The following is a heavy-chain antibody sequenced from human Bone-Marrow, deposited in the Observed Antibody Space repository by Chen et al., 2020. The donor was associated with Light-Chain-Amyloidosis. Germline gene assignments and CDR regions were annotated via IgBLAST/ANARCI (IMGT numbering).Heavy chain of an antibody. J-gene: IGHJ4*02. V-gene: IGHV3-30*03. D-gene: IGHD3-16*01. CDR2: ISADADTK. CDR3: VRVGGDEYTGGTPYFDN. Sequence: QVQLVESGGGVLQPGTSLRLSCVASGFAFRSYGMHWVRQAPGKGLEWVAIISADADTKNYGDSVKCRLTISRDNSKNTLYLQMSSLRPEDTAGYYCVRVGGDEYTGGTPYFDNWGQGTLVTVSS. CDR1: GFAFRSYG.